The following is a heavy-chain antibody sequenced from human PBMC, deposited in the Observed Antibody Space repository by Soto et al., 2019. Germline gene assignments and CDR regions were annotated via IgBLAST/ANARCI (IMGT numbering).Heavy chain of an antibody. CDR2: INHSGST. J-gene: IGHJ5*02. Sequence: ETLSLTCAVYGGSFSGYYWSWIRQPPGKGLEWVGEINHSGSTNYNPSLKSRVTISVDTSKNQFSLKLSSVTAADTAVYYCARVTQLVLGWFDPWGQGTLVTVSS. V-gene: IGHV4-34*01. CDR3: ARVTQLVLGWFDP. D-gene: IGHD6-13*01. CDR1: GGSFSGYY.